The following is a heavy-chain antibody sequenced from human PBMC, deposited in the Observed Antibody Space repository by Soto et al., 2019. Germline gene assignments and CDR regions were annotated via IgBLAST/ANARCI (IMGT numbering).Heavy chain of an antibody. J-gene: IGHJ4*02. V-gene: IGHV4-31*03. CDR3: ARSSTSANYFDY. Sequence: SETLSLTCTVPGGSISSGGYYWSWIRQHPGKGLEWIGYIYYSGSTYYNPSLKSRVTISVDTSKNQFSLKLSSVTAADTAVYYCARSSTSANYFDYWGQGTLVTVSS. D-gene: IGHD2-2*01. CDR2: IYYSGST. CDR1: GGSISSGGYY.